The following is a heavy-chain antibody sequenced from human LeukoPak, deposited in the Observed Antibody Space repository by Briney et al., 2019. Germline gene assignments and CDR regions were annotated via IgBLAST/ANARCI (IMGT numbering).Heavy chain of an antibody. CDR2: ICWNSGSI. J-gene: IGHJ2*01. Sequence: GGSLRLSCAASGFTFDDYAMHWVRQAPGKGLEWVSGICWNSGSIGYADSVKGRFTISRDNAKNPLYLQMNSLRAEDTALYYCAKGPAKYLWYFDLWGRGTLVTVSS. V-gene: IGHV3-9*01. D-gene: IGHD6-6*01. CDR3: AKGPAKYLWYFDL. CDR1: GFTFDDYA.